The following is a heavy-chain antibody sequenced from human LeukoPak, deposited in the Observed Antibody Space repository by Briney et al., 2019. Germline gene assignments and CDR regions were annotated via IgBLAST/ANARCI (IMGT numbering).Heavy chain of an antibody. CDR1: VFTFGSAP. V-gene: IGHV3-23*01. D-gene: IGHD2-8*02. CDR3: ARDRGSGAFDN. CDR2: ISGSDGGT. Sequence: GGSLRLFCVASVFTFGSAPMTLVRQAPGKGLEWVSGISGSDGGTYYADSVKGRFTISRDNSKNTLYLQMNSLRVEDTAIYYCARDRGSGAFDNWGQGTLVTVSS. J-gene: IGHJ4*02.